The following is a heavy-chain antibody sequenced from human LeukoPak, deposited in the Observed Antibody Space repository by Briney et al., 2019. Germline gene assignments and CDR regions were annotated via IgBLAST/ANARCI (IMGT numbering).Heavy chain of an antibody. CDR1: GGSINSYS. Sequence: SETLSLTCTVSGGSINSYSWSWIRQSAGKGLEWIGRASTSGTTNYSPSLKSRVTMSLDTSKNQFSLKLSSVTAADTAVYYCARHVDITTSSGYYMDVWGKGTTVTISS. D-gene: IGHD3-22*01. V-gene: IGHV4-4*07. CDR2: ASTSGTT. J-gene: IGHJ6*03. CDR3: ARHVDITTSSGYYMDV.